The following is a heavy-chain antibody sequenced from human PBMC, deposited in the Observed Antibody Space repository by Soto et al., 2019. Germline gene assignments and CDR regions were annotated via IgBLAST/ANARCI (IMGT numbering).Heavy chain of an antibody. J-gene: IGHJ6*02. CDR2: IDPSDSYT. D-gene: IGHD6-13*01. CDR3: ARQGLAGTFHYYGMDV. V-gene: IGHV5-10-1*01. Sequence: GESLKISCKGSGYSFTSYWISWVRQMPGKGLEWMGRIDPSDSYTNYSPSFQGHVTISADKSISTAYLQWSSLKASDTAMYYCARQGLAGTFHYYGMDVWGQGTTVTVSS. CDR1: GYSFTSYW.